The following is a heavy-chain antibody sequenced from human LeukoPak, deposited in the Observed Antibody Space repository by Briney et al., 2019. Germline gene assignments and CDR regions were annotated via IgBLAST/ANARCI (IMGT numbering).Heavy chain of an antibody. Sequence: ASVTVSCTASGYIFTTYYLHWVRQAPGQGLEWMGLINPSGGTTSYAQKFQGRVTMTRDTSTSTVYMELSSLRSEDTAVYYCARRGIAARPSGFDYWGQGTLVTVSS. D-gene: IGHD6-6*01. J-gene: IGHJ4*02. V-gene: IGHV1-46*01. CDR3: ARRGIAARPSGFDY. CDR1: GYIFTTYY. CDR2: INPSGGTT.